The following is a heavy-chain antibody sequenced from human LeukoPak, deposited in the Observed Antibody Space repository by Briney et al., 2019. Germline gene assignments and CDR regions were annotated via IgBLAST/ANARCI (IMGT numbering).Heavy chain of an antibody. CDR1: GFTLRDFN. CDR3: SRLMVVHPAMIFDS. J-gene: IGHJ4*02. Sequence: GGSLRLSCAASGFTLRDFNIETVRQDPGKGLEWVAYINTGGGTLYADSVKGRFTISRDNVKSSLFLRMNSLRAEDTAIYDRSRLMVVHPAMIFDSWGLGTLVTVSS. V-gene: IGHV3-48*03. D-gene: IGHD3-22*01. CDR2: INTGGGTL.